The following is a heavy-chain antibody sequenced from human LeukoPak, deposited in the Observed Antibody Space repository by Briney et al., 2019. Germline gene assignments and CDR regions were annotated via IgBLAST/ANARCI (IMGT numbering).Heavy chain of an antibody. J-gene: IGHJ4*02. CDR3: AKDFWVSSDGSGSYGALDY. D-gene: IGHD3-10*01. CDR1: GFTFSSYG. CDR2: ISYDGSNK. Sequence: GGSLRLSCAASGFTFSSYGMHWVRQAPGKGLEWVAVISYDGSNKYYADSVKGRFTISRDNSKNTLYLQMNSLRAEDTAVYYCAKDFWVSSDGSGSYGALDYWGQGTLVTVSS. V-gene: IGHV3-30*18.